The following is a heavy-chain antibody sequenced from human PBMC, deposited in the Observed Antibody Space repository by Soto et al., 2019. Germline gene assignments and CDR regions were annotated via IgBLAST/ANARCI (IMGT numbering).Heavy chain of an antibody. J-gene: IGHJ4*02. Sequence: PSETLSLTCSVSGVSISSCFWSWIRQPPGRGLEWIGYTYHRGSTNYSPSLKSRVAISLDTSENQFSLKVSSVTAADTAVYYCARIGGYHGPIDYWGQGTPVTVSS. V-gene: IGHV4-59*01. CDR1: GVSISSCF. CDR2: TYHRGST. CDR3: ARIGGYHGPIDY. D-gene: IGHD3-16*02.